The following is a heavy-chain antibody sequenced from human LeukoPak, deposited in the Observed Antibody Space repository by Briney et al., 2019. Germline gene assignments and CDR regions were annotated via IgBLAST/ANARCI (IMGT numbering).Heavy chain of an antibody. D-gene: IGHD6-13*01. CDR1: GGSFSGYY. CDR2: INHSGST. Sequence: PSETLSLTCAVYGGSFYGGSFSGYYWSWIRQPPEKGLEWIGEINHSGSTNYNPSFKSRVTISVDASKNQFSLKLSSVTAADTAVYYCARRTTAAAVDYWGQGTLVTVSS. V-gene: IGHV4-34*01. CDR3: ARRTTAAAVDY. J-gene: IGHJ4*02.